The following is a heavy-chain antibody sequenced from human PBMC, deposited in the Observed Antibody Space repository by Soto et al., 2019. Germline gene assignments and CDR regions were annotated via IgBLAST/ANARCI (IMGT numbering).Heavy chain of an antibody. CDR3: ARDHPYYEPRNHDFDI. D-gene: IGHD3-3*01. V-gene: IGHV3-48*02. Sequence: GGSLRLSCAASGFTFSRYTMNWVRLAPGNGLEWVSYISSSSSTIYYADSVKGRFTFSRDNAKNSLYLQMNSLTDEDTAVYYCARDHPYYEPRNHDFDIWGQGTMVTVSS. CDR1: GFTFSRYT. CDR2: ISSSSSTI. J-gene: IGHJ3*02.